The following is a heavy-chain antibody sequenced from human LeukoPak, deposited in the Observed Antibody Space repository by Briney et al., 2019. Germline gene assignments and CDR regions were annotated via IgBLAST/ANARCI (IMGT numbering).Heavy chain of an antibody. CDR1: GFTFSNYW. D-gene: IGHD2-8*01. CDR3: ATYCTNGVCYAFDI. J-gene: IGHJ3*02. V-gene: IGHV3-7*01. CDR2: IKQDGGER. Sequence: PGGSLRLSCAASGFTFSNYWMSWVRQAPGKGLEWVANIKQDGGERYYVDSVKGRFTISRDNAKNSLYLQMNSLRAEDTAVYYCATYCTNGVCYAFDIWGQGTMVTVSS.